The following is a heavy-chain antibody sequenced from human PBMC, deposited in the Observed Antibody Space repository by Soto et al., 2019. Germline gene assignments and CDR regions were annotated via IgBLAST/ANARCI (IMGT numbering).Heavy chain of an antibody. CDR3: ARDRGHATSAFDI. V-gene: IGHV1-69*13. Sequence: AASVKVSCKASGGTFSSYAISWVRQAPGQGLEWMGGIIPIFGTANYAQKFQGRVTITADESTSTAYMELSSLRSEDTAVYYCARDRGHATSAFDIWGQGTMVTVSS. CDR1: GGTFSSYA. CDR2: IIPIFGTA. J-gene: IGHJ3*02. D-gene: IGHD2-15*01.